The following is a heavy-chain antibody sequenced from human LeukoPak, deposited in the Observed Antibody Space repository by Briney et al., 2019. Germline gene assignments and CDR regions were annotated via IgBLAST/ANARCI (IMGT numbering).Heavy chain of an antibody. V-gene: IGHV4-31*03. CDR1: GGSISSGGYY. Sequence: SQTLSLTCTVSGGSISSGGYYWSWIRQHPGKGLEWIRYIYYSVSTYYNPSFKSRFTISVATSKNQFPLKLSSVTAADTAVYYCARHSERGGPFYYGMDVWGQGTTVTVSS. CDR3: ARHSERGGPFYYGMDV. D-gene: IGHD3-10*01. CDR2: IYYSVST. J-gene: IGHJ6*02.